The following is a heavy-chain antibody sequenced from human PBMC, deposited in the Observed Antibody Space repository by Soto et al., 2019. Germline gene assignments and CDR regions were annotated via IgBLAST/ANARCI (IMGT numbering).Heavy chain of an antibody. CDR1: GGSISSSSYY. J-gene: IGHJ6*03. D-gene: IGHD6-19*01. CDR3: ARSGSGWSVLVYMDV. V-gene: IGHV4-39*01. CDR2: IYYSGST. Sequence: SETLSLTCTVSGGSISSSSYYWVWIRQAPGKGLEWIGSIYYSGSTYYNPSLKSRVTISVDTSKNQFSLKLSSVTAADTAVYYCARSGSGWSVLVYMDVWGKGTTVTVSS.